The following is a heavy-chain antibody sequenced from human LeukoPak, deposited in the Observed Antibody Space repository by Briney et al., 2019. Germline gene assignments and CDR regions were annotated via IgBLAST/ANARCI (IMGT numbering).Heavy chain of an antibody. J-gene: IGHJ4*02. V-gene: IGHV3-30*02. CDR2: VRYDRSLT. D-gene: IGHD1-26*01. Sequence: GGSLRLSCAASGFSFSNYGMHWVRQAPGKGLEWVAFVRYDRSLTYYADPVKGRFTISRDNSRNTLYLQMNSLRAEDTALYYCAKTGSGNYYNPYLDYWGQGTLVTVSS. CDR3: AKTGSGNYYNPYLDY. CDR1: GFSFSNYG.